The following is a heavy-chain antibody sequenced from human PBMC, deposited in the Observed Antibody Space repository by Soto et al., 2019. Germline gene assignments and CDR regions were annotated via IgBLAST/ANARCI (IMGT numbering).Heavy chain of an antibody. Sequence: GSLRLSCAASGFTFSSYRMHWVRQAPGKGLVWVSRINSDGSSTSYADSVKGRFTISRDNAKNTLYLQMNSLRAEDTAVYYCARDLTGYYDFWSGLDPYYYYYYGMVVWGQGTTVTVSS. CDR3: ARDLTGYYDFWSGLDPYYYYYYGMVV. CDR1: GFTFSSYR. J-gene: IGHJ6*02. D-gene: IGHD3-3*01. V-gene: IGHV3-74*01. CDR2: INSDGSST.